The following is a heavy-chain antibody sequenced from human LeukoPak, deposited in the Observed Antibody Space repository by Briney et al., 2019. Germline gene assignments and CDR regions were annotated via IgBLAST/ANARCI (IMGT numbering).Heavy chain of an antibody. CDR3: ARRRTYYYDSSGYYYYFDY. D-gene: IGHD3-22*01. J-gene: IGHJ4*02. CDR1: GFTFSSYA. Sequence: GGALRLSCAASGFTFSSYAMSWVRQAPGKGLEWVSAISWSGGSTYYADSGNGRFTISRDNSKNTLYLKMNRLRADDTDVYYCARRRTYYYDSSGYYYYFDYWGQGTLVTVSS. CDR2: ISWSGGST. V-gene: IGHV3-23*01.